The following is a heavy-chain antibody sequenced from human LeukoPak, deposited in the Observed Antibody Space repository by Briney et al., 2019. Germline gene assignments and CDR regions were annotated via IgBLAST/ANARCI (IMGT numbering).Heavy chain of an antibody. CDR1: GGTFSSYT. V-gene: IGHV1-69*02. CDR2: IIPILGIA. CDR3: ARGGPYYDSTNNWFDP. J-gene: IGHJ5*02. D-gene: IGHD3-22*01. Sequence: ASVKLSCKASGGTFSSYTIGCVRQAPGQELEWMGRIIPILGIANYAQKFQGRVTITADKSTSTAYMELSSLRSEDTAVYYCARGGPYYDSTNNWFDPWGQGTLVTVSS.